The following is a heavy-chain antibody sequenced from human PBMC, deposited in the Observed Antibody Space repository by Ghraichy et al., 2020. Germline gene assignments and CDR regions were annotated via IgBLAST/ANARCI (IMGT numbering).Heavy chain of an antibody. CDR1: GGTFSGYA. D-gene: IGHD3-10*01. V-gene: IGHV1-69*13. CDR3: TRDVSQGVTRGFDY. Sequence: SVKVSCKVSGGTFSGYAIFWVRQSRRQVLEWMGGSIPMFHTATYEQKFQGRVTITADESTSTVYMELNSLRSDDTAIYYCTRDVSQGVTRGFDYWGQGTLVTVSS. J-gene: IGHJ4*02. CDR2: SIPMFHTA.